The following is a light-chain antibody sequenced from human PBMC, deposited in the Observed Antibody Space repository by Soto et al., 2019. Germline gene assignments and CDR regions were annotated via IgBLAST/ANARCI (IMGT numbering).Light chain of an antibody. V-gene: IGLV4-69*01. Sequence: QPVLTQSPSASASLGASVKLTCTLSSGHSNYAIAWRQQQPEKDPRYFMNLNSDGRHTKGDGIPDRFSGSTSGPEHYLTISSLQSEHEADYYCQTWVSGIRVFGGGTQLTVL. CDR2: LNSDGRH. CDR3: QTWVSGIRV. CDR1: SGHSNYA. J-gene: IGLJ3*02.